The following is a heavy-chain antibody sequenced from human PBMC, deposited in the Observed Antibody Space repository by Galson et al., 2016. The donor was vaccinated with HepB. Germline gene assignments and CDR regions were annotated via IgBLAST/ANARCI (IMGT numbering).Heavy chain of an antibody. Sequence: TLSLTCNVSGVSISSGGYYWSWIRQHPGKGLEWIGYIYYSENTYYNPSLKSRVTISVDTSKNQFSLKLSSVTAADTAVYYCARVPSYYGSGSSRFDPWGQGTLVTVSS. D-gene: IGHD3-10*01. CDR2: IYYSENT. CDR3: ARVPSYYGSGSSRFDP. CDR1: GVSISSGGYY. J-gene: IGHJ5*02. V-gene: IGHV4-31*03.